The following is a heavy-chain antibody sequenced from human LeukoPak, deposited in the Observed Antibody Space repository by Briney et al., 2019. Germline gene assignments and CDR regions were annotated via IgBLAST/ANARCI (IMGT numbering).Heavy chain of an antibody. CDR3: ARTGFSDSGYHIHFDY. V-gene: IGHV1-2*02. CDR2: INPNSGGT. J-gene: IGHJ4*02. D-gene: IGHD3-22*01. CDR1: GYTFTGYY. Sequence: ASVKVSCKASGYTFTGYYMHWVRQAPGQGLEWMGWINPNSGGTNYAQKFQGRVTMTRDTSISTAYMELSRLRSDDTAVYYCARTGFSDSGYHIHFDYWGQGTLVTVSS.